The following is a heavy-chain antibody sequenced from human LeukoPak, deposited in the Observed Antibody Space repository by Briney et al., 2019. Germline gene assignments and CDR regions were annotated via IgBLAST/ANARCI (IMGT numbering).Heavy chain of an antibody. Sequence: PWGTLRLSCAAYGFTFRSYSLNWVRQAPGKGLEWVSSISGSSSYIYYADSVKGRFTISRDNANNSLYLQMNSLRAEDTAVYYCANEGRVGPSPPFDYWGQGTPVTVSS. CDR3: ANEGRVGPSPPFDY. CDR1: GFTFRSYS. J-gene: IGHJ4*02. CDR2: ISGSSSYI. V-gene: IGHV3-21*01.